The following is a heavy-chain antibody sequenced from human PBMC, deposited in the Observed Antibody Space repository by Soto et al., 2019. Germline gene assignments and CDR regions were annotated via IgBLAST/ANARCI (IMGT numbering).Heavy chain of an antibody. D-gene: IGHD1-26*01. J-gene: IGHJ4*02. V-gene: IGHV3-74*01. CDR3: TRGRENYSYCDY. Sequence: EVPLVESGGGLVQPGGSLTRSCAASGFTFNRFWMHWVRQTPGKGLVWVSRVNSDGHDTVYADSVKGRFTLSSDNAKNTVFLQMSSLRAEDTAGYYCTRGRENYSYCDYWGQGIVVTVSS. CDR2: VNSDGHDT. CDR1: GFTFNRFW.